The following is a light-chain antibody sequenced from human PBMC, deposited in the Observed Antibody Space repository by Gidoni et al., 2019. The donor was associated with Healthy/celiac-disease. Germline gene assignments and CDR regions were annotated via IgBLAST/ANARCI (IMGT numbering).Light chain of an antibody. CDR3: CSYAGSYTRV. Sequence: QSALTPPPPASGPPGQSVTISRTGTSSDVGGYNYVSWYQQHPGKAPKLMIYDVSKRPSGVPDRFSGSKSGNTASLTISGLQAEDEADDYCCSYAGSYTRVFGGGTKLTVL. J-gene: IGLJ3*02. CDR2: DVS. CDR1: SSDVGGYNY. V-gene: IGLV2-11*01.